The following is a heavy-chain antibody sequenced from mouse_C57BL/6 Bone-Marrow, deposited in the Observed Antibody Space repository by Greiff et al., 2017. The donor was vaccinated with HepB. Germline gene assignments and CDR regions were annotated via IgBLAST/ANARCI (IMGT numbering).Heavy chain of an antibody. J-gene: IGHJ4*01. Sequence: DVMLVESGGGLVQPGGSLKLSCAASGFTFSDYGMAWVRQAPRKGPEWVAFISNLAYSIYYADTVTGRFTISRENAKNTLYLEMSSLRSEDTAMYYCARLRGYYSNYYAMDYWGQGTSVTVSS. D-gene: IGHD2-5*01. V-gene: IGHV5-15*01. CDR1: GFTFSDYG. CDR3: ARLRGYYSNYYAMDY. CDR2: ISNLAYSI.